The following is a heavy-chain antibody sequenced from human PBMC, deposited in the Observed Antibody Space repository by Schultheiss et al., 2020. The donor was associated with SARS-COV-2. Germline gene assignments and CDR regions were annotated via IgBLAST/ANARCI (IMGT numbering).Heavy chain of an antibody. J-gene: IGHJ3*02. CDR3: ARHTGGLGYCSSTSCYPNAFDI. D-gene: IGHD2-2*01. Sequence: ASVKVSCKASGYTFTSYYMHWVRQAPGQGLEWMGIINPSGGSTSYAQNFQGRVTMTRDTSTSTVYMELSRLRSEDTAVYYCARHTGGLGYCSSTSCYPNAFDIWGQGKMVTVS. CDR2: INPSGGST. CDR1: GYTFTSYY. V-gene: IGHV1-46*03.